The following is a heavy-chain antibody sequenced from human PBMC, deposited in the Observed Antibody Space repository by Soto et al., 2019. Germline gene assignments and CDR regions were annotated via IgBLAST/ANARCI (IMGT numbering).Heavy chain of an antibody. D-gene: IGHD3-16*01. CDR2: IYPGDSDT. Sequence: GESLKISCKGSGYSFPKYYIGWVRQMPGKGLEWMGIIYPGDSDTRYSPSFQGQVTISADKSISTAYLQWSSLKASDTAMYYCARHVWVEFGNYYYYYGMDVWGQGTTVTVSS. J-gene: IGHJ6*02. V-gene: IGHV5-51*01. CDR1: GYSFPKYY. CDR3: ARHVWVEFGNYYYYYGMDV.